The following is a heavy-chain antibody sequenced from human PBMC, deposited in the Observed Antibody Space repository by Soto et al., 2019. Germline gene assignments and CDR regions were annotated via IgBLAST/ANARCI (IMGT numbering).Heavy chain of an antibody. CDR1: GGTFSSYA. CDR3: ARDRVGYCISTSCYAGNYYYGMDV. D-gene: IGHD2-2*01. Sequence: SVKVSCKASGGTFSSYAISWVRQAPGQGLEWMGGIIPIFGTANYAQKFQGRVTITADESTSTAYMELSSLRSEDTAVYYCARDRVGYCISTSCYAGNYYYGMDVWGQGTTVTVSS. J-gene: IGHJ6*02. V-gene: IGHV1-69*13. CDR2: IIPIFGTA.